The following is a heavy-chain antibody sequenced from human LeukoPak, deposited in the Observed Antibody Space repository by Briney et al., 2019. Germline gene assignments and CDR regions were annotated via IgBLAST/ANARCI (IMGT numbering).Heavy chain of an antibody. J-gene: IGHJ1*01. CDR1: GFTFSSYA. D-gene: IGHD2-21*02. CDR3: ASDSYSPEYFQH. CDR2: ISGSGGST. V-gene: IGHV3-23*01. Sequence: GGSLRLSCAASGFTFSSYAMSWVRQAPGKGLEWVPAISGSGGSTYYADSVKGRSTISRDNSKNTLYLQMNSLRAEDTAVYYCASDSYSPEYFQHWGQGTLVTVSS.